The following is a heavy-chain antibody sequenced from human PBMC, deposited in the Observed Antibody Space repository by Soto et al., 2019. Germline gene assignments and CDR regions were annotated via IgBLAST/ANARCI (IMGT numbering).Heavy chain of an antibody. CDR3: AGGVDWDYHYYMDV. CDR1: GFTFSSYA. Sequence: EVQLLESGGGLVQPGGSLRLSCAASGFTFSSYAMSWVRQAPGKGLEWVSAISGSGGSTYYADSVKGRFTISRDNSKNTLYLQMNSLRAEDTAVYYCAGGVDWDYHYYMDVWGKGTTVTVSS. D-gene: IGHD2-15*01. J-gene: IGHJ6*03. CDR2: ISGSGGST. V-gene: IGHV3-23*01.